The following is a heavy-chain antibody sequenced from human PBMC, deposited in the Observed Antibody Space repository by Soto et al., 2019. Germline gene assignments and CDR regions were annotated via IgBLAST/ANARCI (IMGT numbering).Heavy chain of an antibody. CDR3: ARGSNHFDY. V-gene: IGHV3-74*01. D-gene: IGHD4-4*01. CDR1: GFTFSPFW. J-gene: IGHJ4*02. CDR2: INSDENST. Sequence: EVQLVESGGGLVQPGGSLRLSCAASGFTFSPFWMHWVRQVPGKGPVWVSRINSDENSTSYADSVKGRCTISRDNAKNTLYLQMNSLRAEDTAVYYCARGSNHFDYWGQGTLVTVSS.